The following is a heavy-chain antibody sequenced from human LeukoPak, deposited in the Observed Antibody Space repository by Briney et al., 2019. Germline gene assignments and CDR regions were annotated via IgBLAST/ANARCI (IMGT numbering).Heavy chain of an antibody. V-gene: IGHV3-7*01. CDR3: ARDPGPSTAAWGAFDI. CDR1: GFTFSNYA. J-gene: IGHJ3*02. Sequence: GGSLRLSCAASGFTFSNYAMSWVRQAPGKGLEWVANIKQDGSETYYVDSVKGRFTISRDNAKSSLYLQVNSLRAEDTAVYFCARDPGPSTAAWGAFDIWGQGTVVTVSS. D-gene: IGHD6-6*01. CDR2: IKQDGSET.